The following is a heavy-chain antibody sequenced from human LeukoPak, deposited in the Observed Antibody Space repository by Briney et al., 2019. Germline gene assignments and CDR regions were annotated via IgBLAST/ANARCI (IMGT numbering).Heavy chain of an antibody. V-gene: IGHV4-34*01. J-gene: IGHJ4*02. CDR2: INHSGST. CDR3: ARGRRPLLPYGGNSAPY. CDR1: GGSFSGYY. D-gene: IGHD4-23*01. Sequence: SETLSLTCAVYGGSFSGYYWSWIRQPPGKGLEWIGEINHSGSTNYNPSLKSRVTISVDTSKNQFSLKLSSVTAADTAVYYCARGRRPLLPYGGNSAPYWGQGTLVTVSS.